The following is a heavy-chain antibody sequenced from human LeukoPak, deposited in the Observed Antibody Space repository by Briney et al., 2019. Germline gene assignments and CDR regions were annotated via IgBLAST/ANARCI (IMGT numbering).Heavy chain of an antibody. Sequence: PSETLSLTCTVSGGSISSYYWSWIRQPPGKGLEWIGYIYYSGSTNYNPSLKSRVTISVDTSKNQFSLRLSSATAADTAVYYCARGAAMVTFFDYWGQGTLVTVSS. J-gene: IGHJ4*02. V-gene: IGHV4-59*01. D-gene: IGHD5-18*01. CDR3: ARGAAMVTFFDY. CDR2: IYYSGST. CDR1: GGSISSYY.